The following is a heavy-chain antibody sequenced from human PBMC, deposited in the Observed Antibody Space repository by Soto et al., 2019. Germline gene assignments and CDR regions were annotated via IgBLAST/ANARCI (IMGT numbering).Heavy chain of an antibody. CDR1: GFTFNRYS. V-gene: IGHV3-21*04. Sequence: PGGSLRLSCAASGFTFNRYSMNWVRQAPGKGLEWVSSVTSSSSSMLYADSVKGRLTISRDNSRNTLFLQMNRLRVDDTAVYFCGKERRGSGWSVCNFWGQGTLVTVSS. D-gene: IGHD6-19*01. J-gene: IGHJ4*02. CDR3: GKERRGSGWSVCNF. CDR2: VTSSSSSM.